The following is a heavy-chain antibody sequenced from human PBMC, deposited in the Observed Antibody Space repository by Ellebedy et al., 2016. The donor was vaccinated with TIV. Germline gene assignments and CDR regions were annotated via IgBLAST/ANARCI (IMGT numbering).Heavy chain of an antibody. J-gene: IGHJ3*01. V-gene: IGHV1-69*13. CDR2: IIPIFGTT. Sequence: AASVKVSCKISGGTFSSYAVSWVRQAPGQGLEWMGGIIPIFGTTTYAQRFQGRVTITADESTSTAFMELPSLRSDDTAVYYCANSHSSNYYLKVWGQGTMVTVSS. D-gene: IGHD4-11*01. CDR3: ANSHSSNYYLKV. CDR1: GGTFSSYA.